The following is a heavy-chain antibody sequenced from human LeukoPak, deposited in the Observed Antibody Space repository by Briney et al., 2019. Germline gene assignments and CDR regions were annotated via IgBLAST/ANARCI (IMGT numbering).Heavy chain of an antibody. CDR2: ISGSGDST. CDR3: AKTRLLDSSSWSHGDY. D-gene: IGHD6-13*01. V-gene: IGHV3-23*01. Sequence: SGGSLRLSCAASGFTFTNYAMGWVRQAPGKGLEWVSAISGSGDSTYYGDSVKGRFTISRDNSKNTLYLQMNSLRAEDTAVYYCAKTRLLDSSSWSHGDYWGQGTLVTVSS. CDR1: GFTFTNYA. J-gene: IGHJ4*02.